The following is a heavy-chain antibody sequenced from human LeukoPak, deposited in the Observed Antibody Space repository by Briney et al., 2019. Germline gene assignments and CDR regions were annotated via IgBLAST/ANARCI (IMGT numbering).Heavy chain of an antibody. CDR1: GFTFSSSW. V-gene: IGHV3-7*04. Sequence: PGGSLRLSCAASGFTFSSSWMHWVRQAPGKGLEWVANIKQDGSKKSYVDSVKGRFTVSRDNAKNSLYLQMNSLRAEDTAIYYCTRVGYIDEGIDYWGQGTLVTVSS. D-gene: IGHD5-24*01. CDR3: TRVGYIDEGIDY. J-gene: IGHJ4*02. CDR2: IKQDGSKK.